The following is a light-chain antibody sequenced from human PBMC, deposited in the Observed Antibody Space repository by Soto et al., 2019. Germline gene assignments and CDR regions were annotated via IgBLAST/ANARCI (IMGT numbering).Light chain of an antibody. CDR3: QQDGSSPPYT. V-gene: IGKV3-20*01. CDR2: GAS. Sequence: EIVLTQSPGTLSLSPGERATLSCRASQSVSSSYLAWYQQKPGQAPRLLIYGASSRATGIPDRFSGSGSGTDFTLTISRLEPEYFAVYYCQQDGSSPPYTFGQGTKLEIK. J-gene: IGKJ2*01. CDR1: QSVSSSY.